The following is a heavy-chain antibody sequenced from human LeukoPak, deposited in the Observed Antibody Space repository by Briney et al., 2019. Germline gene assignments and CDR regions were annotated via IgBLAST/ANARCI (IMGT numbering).Heavy chain of an antibody. CDR3: ATFDYGDYEYYFDY. Sequence: GGSLRLSCAASGFTFSSYAMHWVRQAPGKGLEWVAVISYDGSNKYYADSVKGRFTIPRDNSKNTLYLQMNSLRAEDTAVYDCATFDYGDYEYYFDYWGQGTLVTVSS. J-gene: IGHJ4*02. D-gene: IGHD4-17*01. V-gene: IGHV3-30*04. CDR1: GFTFSSYA. CDR2: ISYDGSNK.